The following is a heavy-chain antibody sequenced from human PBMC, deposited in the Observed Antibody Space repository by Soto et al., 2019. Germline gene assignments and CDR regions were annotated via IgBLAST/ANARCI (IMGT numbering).Heavy chain of an antibody. V-gene: IGHV3-23*01. D-gene: IGHD6-19*01. CDR3: AKEVFAYSSGHPRHFDY. Sequence: PGGSLRLSCAASGFTFSSYAMSWVRQAPGKGLEWVSAISGSGGSTYYADSVKGRFTISRDNSKNTLYLQMNSLRAEDTAVYYCAKEVFAYSSGHPRHFDYWGQGTLVTVSS. CDR2: ISGSGGST. J-gene: IGHJ4*02. CDR1: GFTFSSYA.